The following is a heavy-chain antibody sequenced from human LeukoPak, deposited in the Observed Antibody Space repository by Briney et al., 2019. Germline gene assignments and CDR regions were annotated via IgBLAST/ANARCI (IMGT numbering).Heavy chain of an antibody. CDR2: ISGSGGTT. J-gene: IGHJ4*02. CDR1: GFTFSSNA. D-gene: IGHD4-23*01. CDR3: VRVVSPTYYFDY. Sequence: HSGGSLRLSCAASGFTFSSNAMSWVRQAPGKGLEWVSAISGSGGTTYYADSVKGRFTISRDNSKNTLYLQMNSLRAEDTAVYYCVRVVSPTYYFDYWGQGILVTVSS. V-gene: IGHV3-23*01.